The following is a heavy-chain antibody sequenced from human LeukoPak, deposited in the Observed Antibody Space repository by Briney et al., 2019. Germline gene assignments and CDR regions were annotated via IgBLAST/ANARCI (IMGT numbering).Heavy chain of an antibody. Sequence: PSETLSLTCTVSGGSVSSGSYYWSWTRQPPGKGLEWIVYIYYSGSTNYNPSLKSRVTISVDTSENQFSLKLSSVTAAATAVYYCARSSSDFWSGYYVQKFDYWGQGTLVTVSS. CDR2: IYYSGST. CDR1: GGSVSSGSYY. J-gene: IGHJ4*02. V-gene: IGHV4-61*01. CDR3: ARSSSDFWSGYYVQKFDY. D-gene: IGHD3-3*01.